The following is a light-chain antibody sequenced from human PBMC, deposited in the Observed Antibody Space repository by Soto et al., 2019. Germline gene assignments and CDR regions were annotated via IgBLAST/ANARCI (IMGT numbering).Light chain of an antibody. V-gene: IGLV2-14*01. CDR3: SSYTTSSSYV. Sequence: LTQPASVSGSPGQSITISCTGTSSDVGGYIYVSWYQQHPGKAPKLMIYDVTSRPSGVSYRFSGSKSGNTASLTISGLQAEDEADYYCSSYTTSSSYVFGTGTKVTVL. CDR1: SSDVGGYIY. CDR2: DVT. J-gene: IGLJ1*01.